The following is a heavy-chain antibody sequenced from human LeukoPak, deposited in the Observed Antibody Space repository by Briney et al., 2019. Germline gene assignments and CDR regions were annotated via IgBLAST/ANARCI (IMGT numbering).Heavy chain of an antibody. D-gene: IGHD2-21*02. CDR3: ARQRPGDYWFDP. V-gene: IGHV3-7*01. J-gene: IGHJ5*02. Sequence: GGXXXXXCAVSGFSFSRYWMNWVRQAPGKGLEGVASIKQDGGEKSYVDSVKGRFTNYRDNDKNSLYVQMNSLRAEDTAVYYCARQRPGDYWFDPWGQGTLVTVSS. CDR1: GFSFSRYW. CDR2: IKQDGGEK.